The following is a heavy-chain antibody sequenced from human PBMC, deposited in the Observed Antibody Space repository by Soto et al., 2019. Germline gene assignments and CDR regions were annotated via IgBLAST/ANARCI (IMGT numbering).Heavy chain of an antibody. CDR3: ARDVGSSHGPGHPHYFDY. CDR2: IYYNGNT. CDR1: GGSISSGDYY. V-gene: IGHV4-31*03. Sequence: QVQLQESGPGLVKPSQTLSLTCTVSGGSISSGDYYWSWIRQHPGKDLEWIGYIYYNGNTYSIPSLKSRATISLDTSKNQFFLKLNSVTAADTAVYYCARDVGSSHGPGHPHYFDYWGQGTLVTVSS. J-gene: IGHJ4*02. D-gene: IGHD2-2*01.